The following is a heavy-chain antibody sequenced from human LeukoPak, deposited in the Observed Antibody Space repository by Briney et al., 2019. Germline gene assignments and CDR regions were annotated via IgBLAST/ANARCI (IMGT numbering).Heavy chain of an antibody. CDR2: MNPNSGNT. Sequence: ASVKVSCKASGYTFTSYDINWVRQATGQGLEWMGWMNPNSGNTGYAQKLQGRVTITRNTSISTAYMELSSLRSEDTAVYYCARSYYYDSSGYYHDWFDPWGQGTLVTVSS. V-gene: IGHV1-8*03. CDR3: ARSYYYDSSGYYHDWFDP. D-gene: IGHD3-22*01. CDR1: GYTFTSYD. J-gene: IGHJ5*02.